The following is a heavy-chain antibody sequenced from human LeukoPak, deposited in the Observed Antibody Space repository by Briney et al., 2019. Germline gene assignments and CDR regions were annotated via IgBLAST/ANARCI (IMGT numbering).Heavy chain of an antibody. Sequence: ASVKVSCKASGGTFSSYAISWVRQAPGQGLEWMGGIIPIFGTANYAQKFQGRVTITTDESPSPAYMELSSLRSEDTAVYYCAGEVGEMATKEPGRLDGLGYYYYMDVWGKGTTVTVSS. CDR2: IIPIFGTA. CDR1: GGTFSSYA. J-gene: IGHJ6*03. D-gene: IGHD5-24*01. V-gene: IGHV1-69*05. CDR3: AGEVGEMATKEPGRLDGLGYYYYMDV.